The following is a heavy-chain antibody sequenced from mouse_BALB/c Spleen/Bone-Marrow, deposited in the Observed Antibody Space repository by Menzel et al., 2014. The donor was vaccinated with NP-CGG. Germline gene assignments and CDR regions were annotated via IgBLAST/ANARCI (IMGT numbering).Heavy chain of an antibody. CDR3: VRKYGNGGDY. V-gene: IGHV1-69*02. CDR1: GYTFTGYW. J-gene: IGHJ2*01. CDR2: IDTSNSKI. Sequence: QVQLQHSGAEVVRPGASVKLSCKASGYTFTGYWMNWVKQSPGHGLEWIGMIDTSNSKINYNPMFRVKATLTVDKSSSTAYMQLSSLTSEDSAVYYCVRKYGNGGDYWGQGTTLTVSS. D-gene: IGHD2-10*02.